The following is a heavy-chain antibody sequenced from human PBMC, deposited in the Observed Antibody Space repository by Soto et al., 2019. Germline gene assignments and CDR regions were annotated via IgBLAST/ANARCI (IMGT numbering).Heavy chain of an antibody. V-gene: IGHV5-51*03. CDR1: GYNFTTYW. J-gene: IGHJ4*02. CDR2: IYPADSDT. Sequence: EVQLVQSGAEVKKPGESLKISCKASGYNFTTYWIGWVRQMPGKGLELMGVIYPADSDTRYRPPFQGQVTFSADKSLTTAYLQGNSLKASDTAKYYCARRRAWNDAFDFWGQGTLVTVSS. CDR3: ARRRAWNDAFDF. D-gene: IGHD1-1*01.